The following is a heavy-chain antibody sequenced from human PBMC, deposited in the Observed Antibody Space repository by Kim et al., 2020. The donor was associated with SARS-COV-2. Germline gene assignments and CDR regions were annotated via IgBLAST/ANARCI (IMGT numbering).Heavy chain of an antibody. CDR3: AKGKEGYYSVSGLPHYYYGMDV. CDR2: IWYDGTKK. J-gene: IGHJ6*02. Sequence: GGSLRLSCAASGFIFSDYGMHWVRQAPGKGLEWVAVIWYDGTKKYFADSVKGRFALSRDNSQNTVYLQMNSLTAEDTAVYYCAKGKEGYYSVSGLPHYYYGMDVWGQGTTVTVSS. V-gene: IGHV3-33*06. D-gene: IGHD3-10*01. CDR1: GFIFSDYG.